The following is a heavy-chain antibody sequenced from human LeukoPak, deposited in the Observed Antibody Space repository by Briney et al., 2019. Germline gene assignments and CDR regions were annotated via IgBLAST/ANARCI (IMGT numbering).Heavy chain of an antibody. CDR3: ARAKFSSLAEYFQH. Sequence: GGSLRLSCAASGFTFSSYAMSWVRQAPGKGLEWVSAISGSGGSTYYADSVKGRFTISRDNSKNTLYLQMNSLRAEDTAVYYCARAKFSSLAEYFQHWGQGTLVTVSS. D-gene: IGHD6-6*01. CDR1: GFTFSSYA. J-gene: IGHJ1*01. V-gene: IGHV3-23*01. CDR2: ISGSGGST.